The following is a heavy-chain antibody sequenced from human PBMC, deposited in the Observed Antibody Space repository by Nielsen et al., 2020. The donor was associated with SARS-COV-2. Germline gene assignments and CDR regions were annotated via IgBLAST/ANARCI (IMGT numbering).Heavy chain of an antibody. D-gene: IGHD2-2*01. V-gene: IGHV3-7*01. CDR1: GFTFSSNW. J-gene: IGHJ4*02. CDR3: ARAFEELGYCSSTSCPFDY. Sequence: GESLKISCAASGFTFSSNWMSWVRQAPGKGLEWVANIKQDGSEKYYVDSVKGRFTISRDNAKNTLYLQMNSLRAEDTAVYYCARAFEELGYCSSTSCPFDYWGQGTLVTVSS. CDR2: IKQDGSEK.